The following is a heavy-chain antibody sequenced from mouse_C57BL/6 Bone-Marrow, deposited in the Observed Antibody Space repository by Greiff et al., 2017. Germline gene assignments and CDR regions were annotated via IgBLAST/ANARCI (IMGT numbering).Heavy chain of an antibody. CDR1: GYTFTDYY. Sequence: QVQLQQSGPELVKPGASVKISCKASGYTFTDYYINWVQQRPGQGLEWIGWIFPGSGSTYYNEKFKGKATLTVDKSSSTASMLLSSLTSEDSAVYFCASTPLYFYYAMDYWGQGTSVTVSS. V-gene: IGHV1-75*01. J-gene: IGHJ4*01. CDR2: IFPGSGST. CDR3: ASTPLYFYYAMDY. D-gene: IGHD1-1*01.